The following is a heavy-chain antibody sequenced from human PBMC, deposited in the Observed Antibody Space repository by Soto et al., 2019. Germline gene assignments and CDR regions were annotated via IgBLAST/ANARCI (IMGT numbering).Heavy chain of an antibody. CDR3: AKCSVGTVRTRGWCNWFDP. J-gene: IGHJ5*02. CDR1: GFTFSSSA. Sequence: EVRLLESGGGLAQPGGSRRLSCAASGFTFSSSAMNWVRQAPGKGLEWVSSIRVGGGDTFYADSVRGRFTVSRDISRNTLYLQMNSLIAEDTAIYYCAKCSVGTVRTRGWCNWFDPWGQGTLVTVSS. V-gene: IGHV3-23*01. D-gene: IGHD2-2*01. CDR2: IRVGGGDT.